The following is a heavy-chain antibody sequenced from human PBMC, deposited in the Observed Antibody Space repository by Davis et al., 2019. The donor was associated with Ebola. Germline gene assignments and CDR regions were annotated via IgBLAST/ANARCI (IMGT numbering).Heavy chain of an antibody. CDR2: ISYDGSNK. Sequence: PGGSLRLSCTASGFTFGDYAMSWFRQAPGKGLEWVAVISYDGSNKYYADSVKGRFTISRDNSKNTLYLQMNSLRSADTAVYYCARGGLGAVAGTYYYWGQGTLVTVSS. D-gene: IGHD6-19*01. J-gene: IGHJ4*02. CDR1: GFTFGDYA. CDR3: ARGGLGAVAGTYYY. V-gene: IGHV3-30*04.